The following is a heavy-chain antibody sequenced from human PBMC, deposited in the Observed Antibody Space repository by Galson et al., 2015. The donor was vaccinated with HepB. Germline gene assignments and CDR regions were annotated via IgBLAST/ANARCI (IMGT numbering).Heavy chain of an antibody. Sequence: SLRLSCAASGFTFSSYGMHWVRQAPGKGLEWGAVIWYDGSNKYYADSVKGRFTISRDNSKNTLYLQMNSLRAEDTAVYYCARPELRFLEWLSIGMDVWGQGTTVTVSS. V-gene: IGHV3-33*01. J-gene: IGHJ6*02. CDR2: IWYDGSNK. CDR3: ARPELRFLEWLSIGMDV. D-gene: IGHD3-3*01. CDR1: GFTFSSYG.